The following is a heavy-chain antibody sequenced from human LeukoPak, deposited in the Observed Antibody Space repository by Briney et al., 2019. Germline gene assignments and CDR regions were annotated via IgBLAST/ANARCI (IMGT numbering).Heavy chain of an antibody. CDR1: GYSFINYW. D-gene: IGHD6-13*01. Sequence: GESLKISCKASGYSFINYWIGWVRQMPGKGLQWMGITYPGDSDTRYSPSFQGQVTISVDKSISTAYLQWSSLKASDTAIYYCARPAGYTSSWHFDYWGRGTLVTVSS. CDR2: TYPGDSDT. V-gene: IGHV5-51*01. CDR3: ARPAGYTSSWHFDY. J-gene: IGHJ4*02.